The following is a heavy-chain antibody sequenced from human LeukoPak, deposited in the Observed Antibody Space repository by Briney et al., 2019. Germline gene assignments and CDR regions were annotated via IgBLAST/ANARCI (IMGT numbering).Heavy chain of an antibody. V-gene: IGHV5-51*01. Sequence: GESLKISCKGSGYSFTSYRIDWVRQMPGKGLEWMGIIYPGDSDTRYSPSFQGQVTISADKSISTAYLQWSSLKASDTAMYYCARLDCSGGSCYPEPYYYYYYYMDVWGKGTTVTVSS. CDR3: ARLDCSGGSCYPEPYYYYYYYMDV. J-gene: IGHJ6*03. CDR2: IYPGDSDT. D-gene: IGHD2-15*01. CDR1: GYSFTSYR.